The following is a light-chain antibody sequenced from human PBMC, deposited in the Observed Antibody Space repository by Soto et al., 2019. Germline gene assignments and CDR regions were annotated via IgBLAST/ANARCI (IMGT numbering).Light chain of an antibody. CDR3: QQVRSSPGFT. Sequence: EIVVPQYPGTLSLSPGERDTLSCRASQSINSRYLAWYKKKPGQAPRLLNYGASSRATGIQDRFSGSGSGTDFTLIISRPEPEDFSVECCQQVRSSPGFTFGPGTNVDIK. V-gene: IGKV3-20*01. J-gene: IGKJ3*01. CDR2: GAS. CDR1: QSINSRY.